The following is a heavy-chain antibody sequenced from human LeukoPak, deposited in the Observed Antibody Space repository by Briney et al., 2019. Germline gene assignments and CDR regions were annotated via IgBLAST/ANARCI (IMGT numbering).Heavy chain of an antibody. J-gene: IGHJ4*02. Sequence: GRSLRLSCAASGFTFSSYGMHWVRQAPGKGLEWVAVISYDGSNKYYADSVKGRFTISRDNSKNTLYLQMTSLRAEDAAVYYCANTGSGSSQYWGQGTLVTVSS. V-gene: IGHV3-30*18. D-gene: IGHD3-10*01. CDR3: ANTGSGSSQY. CDR1: GFTFSSYG. CDR2: ISYDGSNK.